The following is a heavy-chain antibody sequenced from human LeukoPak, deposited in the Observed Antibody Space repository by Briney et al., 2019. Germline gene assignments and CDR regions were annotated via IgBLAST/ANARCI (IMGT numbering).Heavy chain of an antibody. CDR1: GYTLISYA. D-gene: IGHD3-22*01. CDR2: ITAYNGYT. J-gene: IGHJ3*02. V-gene: IGHV1-18*01. CDR3: ARGRSSVYYDAFDI. Sequence: GASVKVSCKASGYTLISYAISWVRQAPGQGLEWMGWITAYNGYTTYAQKLQGRVTMTTDTSTNTAYMELRSLKSDDTAVYYCARGRSSVYYDAFDIWGQGTMVTVSS.